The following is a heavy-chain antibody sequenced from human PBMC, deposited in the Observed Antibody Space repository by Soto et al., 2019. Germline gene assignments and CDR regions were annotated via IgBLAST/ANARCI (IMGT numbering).Heavy chain of an antibody. V-gene: IGHV1-69*06. J-gene: IGHJ5*02. Sequence: ASVKVSCKASGYTFSNQNIHWVRQAPGQGLEWMGGIIPIFGTANYAQKFQGRVTITADKSTSIAYMELSSLRSEDTAVYYCARDLKVSNRPFDPWGQGTLVTVSS. CDR2: IIPIFGTA. CDR1: GYTFSNQN. CDR3: ARDLKVSNRPFDP.